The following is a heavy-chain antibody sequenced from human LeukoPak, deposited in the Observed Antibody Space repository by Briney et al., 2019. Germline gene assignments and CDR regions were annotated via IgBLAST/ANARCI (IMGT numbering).Heavy chain of an antibody. J-gene: IGHJ6*02. D-gene: IGHD3-22*01. Sequence: SETLSLTCAVSGGSFSGYYWYWIRQPPGKGLEWIGEINHGESTNYNPSLKSRATLSVDTSKNQFSLKLTSVTAADTAVYYCARGRTYYYDTSCYYPSIYYGMDVWGQGTTVIVSS. CDR2: INHGEST. CDR1: GGSFSGYY. CDR3: ARGRTYYYDTSCYYPSIYYGMDV. V-gene: IGHV4-34*01.